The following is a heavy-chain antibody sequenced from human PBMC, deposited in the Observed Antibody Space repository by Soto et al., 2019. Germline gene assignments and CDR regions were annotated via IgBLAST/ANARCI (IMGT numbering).Heavy chain of an antibody. V-gene: IGHV3-33*01. J-gene: IGHJ4*02. CDR1: GFTFSSYG. CDR3: ARDSTHDYGDYGHAY. CDR2: IWYDGRNK. Sequence: QVQLVESGGGVVQPGRSLRLSCAASGFTFSSYGMHWVRQAPGKGLEWVAVIWYDGRNKYYADSVKGRFTISRDNSKNTLYLQVNSLRAEDTAVYYCARDSTHDYGDYGHAYWGQGTLVTVSS. D-gene: IGHD4-17*01.